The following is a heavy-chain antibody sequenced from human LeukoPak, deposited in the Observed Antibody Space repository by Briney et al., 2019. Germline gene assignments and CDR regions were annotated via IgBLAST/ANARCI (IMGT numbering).Heavy chain of an antibody. CDR3: VRPNGDYARGGLEI. CDR2: IWYDGNSQ. J-gene: IGHJ3*02. D-gene: IGHD4-17*01. V-gene: IGHV3-33*08. Sequence: GGSLRLSCAASGFSFSSYGIHWVRQAPGKGLDWVAVIWYDGNSQYYADSVKGRFTISRDNSKNTVCLQMNSLTAEDTAIYYCVRPNGDYARGGLEIWGQGTVVTVSS. CDR1: GFSFSSYG.